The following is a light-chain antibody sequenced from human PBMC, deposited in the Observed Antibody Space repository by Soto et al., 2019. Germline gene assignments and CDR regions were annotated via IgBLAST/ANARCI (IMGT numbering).Light chain of an antibody. J-gene: IGKJ1*01. CDR3: QQYNSYWWT. Sequence: DIQITQSPSTLSASVEDRVTITSRASQSISSWLAWYQQKPGKAPKLLIYDASSLESGVPSRFSGSGSGTEFTLTISSLQPDDFATYYCQQYNSYWWTFGQGTKVDIK. CDR2: DAS. V-gene: IGKV1-5*01. CDR1: QSISSW.